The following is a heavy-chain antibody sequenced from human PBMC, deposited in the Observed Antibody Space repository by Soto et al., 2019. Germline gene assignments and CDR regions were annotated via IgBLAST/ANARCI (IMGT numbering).Heavy chain of an antibody. Sequence: GGSLRLSCAASGFTFSSYAMSWVRQAPGKGLEWVSAISGSGGSTYYADSVKGRFTISRDNSKNTLYLQMNSLRAEDTAVYYCAKDDRWGVYDVWSGSDRLDVWGQGTTVTVS. CDR1: GFTFSSYA. CDR3: AKDDRWGVYDVWSGSDRLDV. V-gene: IGHV3-23*01. CDR2: ISGSGGST. D-gene: IGHD3-3*01. J-gene: IGHJ6*02.